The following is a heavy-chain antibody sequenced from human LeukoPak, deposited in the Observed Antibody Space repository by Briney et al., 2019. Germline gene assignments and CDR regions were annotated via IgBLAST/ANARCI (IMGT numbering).Heavy chain of an antibody. CDR1: DFSVSTNH. CDR2: IYTVGTT. J-gene: IGHJ6*03. V-gene: IGHV3-53*01. CDR3: GGYGGRYPYYMEV. D-gene: IGHD1-26*01. Sequence: PAGGSLRLSCAASDFSVSTNHMSWVRQAPGKGLDWVSVIYTVGTTYYADSVKGRFTISRDDSKNTLYLQMNSLRAEDTAVYYCGGYGGRYPYYMEVWGKGTTVTVSS.